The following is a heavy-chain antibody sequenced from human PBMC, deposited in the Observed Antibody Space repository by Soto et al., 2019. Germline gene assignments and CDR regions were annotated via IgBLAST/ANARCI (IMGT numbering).Heavy chain of an antibody. J-gene: IGHJ4*02. Sequence: SLRLSCAASGFTFSSYAMSWVRQAPGKGLEWVSAISGSGGSTYYADSVKGRFTISRDNSKNTLYLQMNSLRAEDTAVYYCAKVDHGQQLVNYFDYWGQGTLVTVSS. D-gene: IGHD6-13*01. V-gene: IGHV3-23*01. CDR3: AKVDHGQQLVNYFDY. CDR1: GFTFSSYA. CDR2: ISGSGGST.